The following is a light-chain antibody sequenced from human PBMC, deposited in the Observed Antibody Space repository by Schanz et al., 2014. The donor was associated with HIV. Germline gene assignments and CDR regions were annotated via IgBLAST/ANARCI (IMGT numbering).Light chain of an antibody. CDR1: HYISSW. V-gene: IGKV1-5*03. CDR3: QQYTPYSHT. Sequence: DIQMTQSPSTLSASIGDEVTITCRASHYISSWLAWYQQRPGQAPNLLIYRASTLEAGVSSRFSGSGSGTEFTLTISSLQPDDFATYYCQQYTPYSHTFGQGTTLEI. J-gene: IGKJ2*01. CDR2: RAS.